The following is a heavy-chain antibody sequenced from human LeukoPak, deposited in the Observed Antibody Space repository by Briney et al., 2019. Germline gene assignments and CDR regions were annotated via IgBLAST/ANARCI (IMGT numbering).Heavy chain of an antibody. CDR3: ARITVVITYFDY. CDR2: LSHDGNFI. V-gene: IGHV3-33*01. CDR1: GFTLTNDG. D-gene: IGHD3-22*01. Sequence: GGSLRLSCGVSGFTLTNDGMHWVRQAPGKGLEWVAVLSHDGNFIDYAASVKGGFTISRDNAKNSLYLQMNSLRAEDTAVYYCARITVVITYFDYWGQGTLVTVSS. J-gene: IGHJ4*02.